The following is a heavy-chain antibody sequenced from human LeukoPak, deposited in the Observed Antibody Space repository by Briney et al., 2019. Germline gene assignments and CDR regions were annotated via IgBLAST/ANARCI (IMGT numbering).Heavy chain of an antibody. V-gene: IGHV1-18*01. CDR1: GYTFTSYG. CDR2: ISAYNGNT. CDR3: ARTDIYDSSGPVGY. J-gene: IGHJ4*02. Sequence: GLVKVSCKASGYTFTSYGISWVRQAPGQGLEWMGWISAYNGNTNYAQKLQGRVTMTTDTSTSTAYMELRSLRSDDTAVYYCARTDIYDSSGPVGYWGQGTLVTVSS. D-gene: IGHD3-22*01.